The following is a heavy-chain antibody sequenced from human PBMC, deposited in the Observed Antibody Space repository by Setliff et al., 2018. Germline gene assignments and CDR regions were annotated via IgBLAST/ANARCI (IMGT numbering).Heavy chain of an antibody. Sequence: ASVKVSCKASGYTSTTNALHWVRQAPGQSLEWMGWITAGNGDTKYSQKFQDRITIFRDGSKNTLFLHMTSLRAEDTAVYYCAKPQVELRWGFESWGQGTPVTVSS. CDR3: AKPQVELRWGFES. CDR2: ITAGNGDT. J-gene: IGHJ4*02. V-gene: IGHV1-3*01. CDR1: GYTSTTNA. D-gene: IGHD1-7*01.